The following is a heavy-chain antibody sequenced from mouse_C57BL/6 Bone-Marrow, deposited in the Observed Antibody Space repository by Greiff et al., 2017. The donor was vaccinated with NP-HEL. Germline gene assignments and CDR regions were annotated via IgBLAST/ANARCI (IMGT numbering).Heavy chain of an antibody. V-gene: IGHV5-12*01. D-gene: IGHD1-1*01. J-gene: IGHJ3*01. CDR2: LSNGGGST. CDR3: ARQGITTVVDGFAY. Sequence: EVMLVESGGGLVQPGGSLKLSCAASGFTFSDYYMYWVRQTPEKRLEWVAYLSNGGGSTYYPDTVKGRFTISRDNAKNTLYLQMSRLKSEDTAMYYCARQGITTVVDGFAYWGQGTLVTVSA. CDR1: GFTFSDYY.